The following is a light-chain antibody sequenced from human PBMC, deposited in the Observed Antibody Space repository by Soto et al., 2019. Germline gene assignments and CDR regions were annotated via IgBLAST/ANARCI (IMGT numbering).Light chain of an antibody. J-gene: IGKJ2*01. CDR2: KAS. Sequence: DIQMTQSPSSVSASVGDSLTITCRASQNVGDRLAWYQQKLGKAPQLLIQKASILQPGIPSRFSGSGSATYFTLTISSLQPEDFATYYCLQVYTFPRTFGQGTKMDIK. V-gene: IGKV1-12*01. CDR3: LQVYTFPRT. CDR1: QNVGDR.